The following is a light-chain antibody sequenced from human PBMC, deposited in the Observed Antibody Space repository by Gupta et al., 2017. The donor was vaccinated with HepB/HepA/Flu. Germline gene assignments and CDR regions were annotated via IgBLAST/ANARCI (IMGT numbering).Light chain of an antibody. V-gene: IGLV2-8*01. Sequence: QSALTQPPSASGSPGQSVTISCTGTSSDVGAYNYVTWYQQHPGKSPKLMIYEVNKRPSGVPDRFSGSKSGNTASLTVSGLQAEDEADYYCSSYAGSNNLVFGGGIKLTVL. CDR3: SSYAGSNNLV. CDR1: SSDVGAYNY. J-gene: IGLJ2*01. CDR2: EVN.